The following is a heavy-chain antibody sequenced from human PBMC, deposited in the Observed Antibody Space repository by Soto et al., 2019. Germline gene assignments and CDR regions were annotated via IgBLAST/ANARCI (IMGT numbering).Heavy chain of an antibody. D-gene: IGHD5-18*01. J-gene: IGHJ4*02. Sequence: QVQLRESGPGLVKPSQTLSLTCTVSGGSINSGGYCWSWIRQHPGKGLDWIGCISYGGSTSYNPSLKSRVTISVDTSRNQFSLKLTSVTAADTAVYYCSRGILVWGQGALITVSS. CDR1: GGSINSGGYC. V-gene: IGHV4-31*03. CDR2: ISYGGST. CDR3: SRGILV.